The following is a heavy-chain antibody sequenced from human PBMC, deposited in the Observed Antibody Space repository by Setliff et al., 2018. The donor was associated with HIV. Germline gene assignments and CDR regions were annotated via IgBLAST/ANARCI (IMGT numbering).Heavy chain of an antibody. J-gene: IGHJ5*02. CDR3: ARGGDVLSGYYVNWFDP. V-gene: IGHV1-2*06. D-gene: IGHD3-3*01. CDR1: GYSFTDYF. Sequence: GASVKVSCKASGYSFTDYFMHWVRQAPGQGLEWMGRVNPNSGDTNYAQKFQGRVTMTRHTSISTAYMELSRLTSDDTAVYYCARGGDVLSGYYVNWFDPWGQGTLVTVSS. CDR2: VNPNSGDT.